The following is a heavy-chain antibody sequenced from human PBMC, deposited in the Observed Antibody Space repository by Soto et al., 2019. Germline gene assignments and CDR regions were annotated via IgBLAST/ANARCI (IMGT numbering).Heavy chain of an antibody. D-gene: IGHD6-19*01. CDR1: GGSISSGGYY. V-gene: IGHV4-31*03. J-gene: IGHJ4*02. CDR3: ARDASIAVAGTFSYFDY. Sequence: QVQLQESGPGLVKPSQTLSLTCTVSGGSISSGGYYWSWIRQHPGKGLEWIGYIYYSGSTYYNPSLNSRVTILVDTSKNQSSLKLSSVTAADTAVDYCARDASIAVAGTFSYFDYWGQGTLVTVSS. CDR2: IYYSGST.